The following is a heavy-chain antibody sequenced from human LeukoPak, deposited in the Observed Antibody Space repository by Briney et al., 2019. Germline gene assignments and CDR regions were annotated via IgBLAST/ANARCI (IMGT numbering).Heavy chain of an antibody. D-gene: IGHD3-10*01. V-gene: IGHV3-23*01. CDR2: ISGSGGST. CDR1: GFTFSSYA. J-gene: IGHJ4*02. CDR3: AKHSGAGYYGSGSYADY. Sequence: GGSLGLSCAASGFTFSSYAMSWVRQAPGKGLEWVSAISGSGGSTYYADSVKGRFTISRDNSKNTLYLQMNSLRAEDTAVYYCAKHSGAGYYGSGSYADYWGQGTLVTVSS.